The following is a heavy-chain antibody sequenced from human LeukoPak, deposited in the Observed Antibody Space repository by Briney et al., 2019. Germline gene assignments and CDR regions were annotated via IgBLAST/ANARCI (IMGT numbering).Heavy chain of an antibody. V-gene: IGHV3-21*01. CDR3: ARDPYYYDSSGYLAAEGHAFDI. Sequence: GGSLRLSCAASGFTFSSYSMNWVRQAPGKGLERVSSISSSSSYIYYADSVKGRFTISRDNAKNSLYLQMNSLRAEDTAVYYCARDPYYYDSSGYLAAEGHAFDIWGQGTMVTVSS. J-gene: IGHJ3*02. D-gene: IGHD3-22*01. CDR1: GFTFSSYS. CDR2: ISSSSSYI.